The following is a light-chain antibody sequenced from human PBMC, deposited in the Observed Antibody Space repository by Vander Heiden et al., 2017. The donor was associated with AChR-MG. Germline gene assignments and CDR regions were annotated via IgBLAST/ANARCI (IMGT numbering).Light chain of an antibody. Sequence: DIQMTQSPSTLSASVGDRVTITCRASESISTWLAWYHQKPGKAPKLLIYKASSLESGVPSRFSASGSGTEFTLTISSLHPEDFATYYCQQYNEYPLTFGGGTKVEIK. CDR1: ESISTW. V-gene: IGKV1-5*03. CDR2: KAS. CDR3: QQYNEYPLT. J-gene: IGKJ4*01.